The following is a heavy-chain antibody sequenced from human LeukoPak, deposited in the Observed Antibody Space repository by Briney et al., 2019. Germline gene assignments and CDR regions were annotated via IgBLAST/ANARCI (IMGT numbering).Heavy chain of an antibody. CDR3: AREPSFSFDWLFNFDY. V-gene: IGHV4-39*07. Sequence: SETLSLTCTVSGGSISSSSYYWGWIRQPPGKGLEWIGSIYYSGSTYYNPSLKSRVTISVDTSKNQFSLKLSSVTAADTAVYYCAREPSFSFDWLFNFDYWGQGTLVTVSS. J-gene: IGHJ4*02. CDR1: GGSISSSSYY. D-gene: IGHD3-9*01. CDR2: IYYSGST.